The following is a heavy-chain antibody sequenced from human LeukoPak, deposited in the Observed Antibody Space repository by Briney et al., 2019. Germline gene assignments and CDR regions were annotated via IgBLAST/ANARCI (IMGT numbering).Heavy chain of an antibody. CDR3: TRDRVAGF. D-gene: IGHD6-19*01. CDR2: IKPDGSEK. CDR1: GFIFSRYW. Sequence: PGGSLRPSCAASGFIFSRYWMSWVRQAPGKGLEWVAYIKPDGSEKYYVDSVKGRFTISRDNAKNSLYLQMNSLRDDDTAVYYCTRDRVAGFWGQGTLVAVSS. V-gene: IGHV3-7*01. J-gene: IGHJ4*02.